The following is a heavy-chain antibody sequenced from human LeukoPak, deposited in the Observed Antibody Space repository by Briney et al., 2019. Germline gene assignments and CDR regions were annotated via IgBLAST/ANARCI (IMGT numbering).Heavy chain of an antibody. V-gene: IGHV5-51*01. CDR3: ARSPLDYYDSSGSRDAFDI. J-gene: IGHJ3*02. CDR1: GYSFTSYW. D-gene: IGHD3-22*01. CDR2: IYPGDSDT. Sequence: GESLKISCKGSGYSFTSYWIGWVRQMPGKGLEWMGIIYPGDSDTRYSPSFQGQVTISADKSISTAYLQWSSLKASDTAMYYCARSPLDYYDSSGSRDAFDIWGQGTMVTVSS.